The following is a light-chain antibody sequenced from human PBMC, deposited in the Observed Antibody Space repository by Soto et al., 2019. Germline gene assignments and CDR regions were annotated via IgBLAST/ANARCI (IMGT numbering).Light chain of an antibody. CDR3: QQYGTSPPGT. V-gene: IGKV3-20*01. CDR1: QSVSSSY. Sequence: IVLTQSPGTLSLSPGERATLSCRASQSVSSSYLAWYQQKPGQAPRLLIYGASSRATGIPDRFSGSGSGTDFTLTISRLEPEDVAVYYCQQYGTSPPGTFGQGTKVEIK. CDR2: GAS. J-gene: IGKJ1*01.